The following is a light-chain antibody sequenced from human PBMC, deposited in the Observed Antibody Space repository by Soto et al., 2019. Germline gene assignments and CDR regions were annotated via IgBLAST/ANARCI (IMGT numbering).Light chain of an antibody. CDR3: QKYNIAPLT. Sequence: DIQMTQSPSSLSASVGDRVTITCRASQGISHYLAWYQQRPGPVPTLLIHDANILQSGVPSRFSVSGSGTDITLTISSLQTEDVATNYCQKYNIAPLTFGQGTKVDIK. CDR2: DAN. CDR1: QGISHY. V-gene: IGKV1-27*01. J-gene: IGKJ1*01.